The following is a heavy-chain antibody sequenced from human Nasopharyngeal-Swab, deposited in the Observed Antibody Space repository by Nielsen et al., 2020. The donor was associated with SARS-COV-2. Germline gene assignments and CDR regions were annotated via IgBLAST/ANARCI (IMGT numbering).Heavy chain of an antibody. CDR1: GFIISDYY. V-gene: IGHV3-11*01. CDR2: ISSSGSTK. D-gene: IGHD3-10*01. J-gene: IGHJ4*02. CDR3: ARELHGAGSY. Sequence: GESLKISCEASGFIISDYYMSWIRQAPGKGLEWASYISSSGSTKYYADSVKGRFAISRNNAKNSLSLQMNSLRVEDTAVYYCARELHGAGSYWGQGTLVTVSP.